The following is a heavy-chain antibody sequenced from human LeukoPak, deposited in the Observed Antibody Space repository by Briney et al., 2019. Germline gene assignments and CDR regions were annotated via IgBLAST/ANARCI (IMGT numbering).Heavy chain of an antibody. CDR2: INPNSGGT. CDR3: ATVPAWELLPLRY. V-gene: IGHV1-2*02. Sequence: GASVKVSCKASGYTFTGYYMHWVRQAPGQGLEWMGWINPNSGGTNYAQKFQGRVTMTRDTSISTAYMELSSLRSEDTAVYYCATVPAWELLPLRYWGQGTLVTVSS. CDR1: GYTFTGYY. D-gene: IGHD1-26*01. J-gene: IGHJ4*02.